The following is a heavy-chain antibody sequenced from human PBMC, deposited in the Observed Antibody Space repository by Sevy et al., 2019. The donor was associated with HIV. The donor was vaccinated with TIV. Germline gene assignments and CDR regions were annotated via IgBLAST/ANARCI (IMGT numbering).Heavy chain of an antibody. J-gene: IGHJ6*02. D-gene: IGHD2-2*01. CDR1: GYTFTTYD. V-gene: IGHV1-8*01. CDR2: MNPNSGNT. Sequence: ASVKVSCKASGYTFTTYDINWVRQATGQGLEWMGWMNPNSGNTASAQKFQGRVTMTRDISIGTAYLELTGLRSEDSAVFYCAAAVGDCHSTSCYSHGMDVWGQGTTVTVSS. CDR3: AAAVGDCHSTSCYSHGMDV.